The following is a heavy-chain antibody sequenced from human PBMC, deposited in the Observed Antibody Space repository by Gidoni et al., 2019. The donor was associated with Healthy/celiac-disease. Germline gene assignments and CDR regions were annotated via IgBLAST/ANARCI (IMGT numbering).Heavy chain of an antibody. CDR1: GFTFSSYS. CDR2: ISSSSSYI. J-gene: IGHJ4*02. D-gene: IGHD5-18*01. CDR3: ARDGGTAMEDGYFDY. V-gene: IGHV3-21*01. Sequence: EVQLVESGGGLVKPGGSLRLSCAASGFTFSSYSMNWVRQAPGKGLEWVSSISSSSSYIYYADSVKGRFTISRDNAKNSLYLQMNSLRAEDTAVYYCARDGGTAMEDGYFDYWGQGTLVTVSS.